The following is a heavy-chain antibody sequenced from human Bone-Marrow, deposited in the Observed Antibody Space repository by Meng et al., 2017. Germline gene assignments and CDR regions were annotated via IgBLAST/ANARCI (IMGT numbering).Heavy chain of an antibody. J-gene: IGHJ3*01. V-gene: IGHV3-20*04. Sequence: GGSLRLSCTASGFAFDDYGMSWVRQVPGMGLEWVSGITWNGGSTGYADSVKGRFIISRDNAKNSLYLQMNSLRAEDTALYYCSRAHGSGRYYFEAFHVWGQGTMVTVSS. CDR2: ITWNGGST. D-gene: IGHD3-10*01. CDR1: GFAFDDYG. CDR3: SRAHGSGRYYFEAFHV.